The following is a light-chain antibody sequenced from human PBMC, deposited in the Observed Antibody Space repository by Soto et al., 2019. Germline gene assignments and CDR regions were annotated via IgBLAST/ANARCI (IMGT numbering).Light chain of an antibody. Sequence: QSVLTQPPSASGTPGQSVTISCSGSTSNIGSNSVHWYQHLPGMSPKLLIYNNNQRPSGVPERFSGSKSGTSASLAISGLQSDDESDYYCTAWYDSLTALVFGGGTQLTVL. CDR3: TAWYDSLTALV. V-gene: IGLV1-44*01. J-gene: IGLJ3*02. CDR1: TSNIGSNS. CDR2: NNN.